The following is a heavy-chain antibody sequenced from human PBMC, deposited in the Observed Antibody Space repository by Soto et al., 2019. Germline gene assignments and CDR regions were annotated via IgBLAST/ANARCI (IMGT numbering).Heavy chain of an antibody. J-gene: IGHJ4*02. CDR1: GGSFKSGSYS. CDR2: VYHTGRT. D-gene: IGHD3-3*01. CDR3: ARDFAYFDY. V-gene: IGHV4-61*01. Sequence: PSETPSLTCTVSGGSFKSGSYSWSWIRQPPGKGLEWIGYVYHTGRTSYNPSLKSRVSISMDTSKNQFSLNLDSVTAADTAVYFCARDFAYFDYWGQGTLVTVSS.